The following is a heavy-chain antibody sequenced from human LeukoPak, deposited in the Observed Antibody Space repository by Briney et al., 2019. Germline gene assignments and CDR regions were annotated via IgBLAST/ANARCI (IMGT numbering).Heavy chain of an antibody. Sequence: PSETLSLTCTVSGVSISSYYWSWIRQPPGKGLEWIGYIYYSGSTNYNPSLKSRVTISVDTSKNQFSLKLSSVTAADTAVYYCARRTEGYCRGRSCYSYYYYMDVWGKGTTVTVSS. CDR3: ARRTEGYCRGRSCYSYYYYMDV. D-gene: IGHD2-15*01. CDR1: GVSISSYY. J-gene: IGHJ6*03. V-gene: IGHV4-59*01. CDR2: IYYSGST.